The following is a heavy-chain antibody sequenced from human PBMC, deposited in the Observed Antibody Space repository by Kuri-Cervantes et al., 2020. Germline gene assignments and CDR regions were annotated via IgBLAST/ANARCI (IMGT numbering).Heavy chain of an antibody. CDR2: ISSSGSTI. CDR1: GFTFSDYY. Sequence: GGSLRLSCAASGFTFSDYYMSWIRQAPGKGLEWVSYISSSGSTIYYADSVKGRFTISRDNAKNSLYLQMNSLRDEDTAVHYCARDRPYYYDSSGYWDYWGQGTLVTVSS. V-gene: IGHV3-11*04. D-gene: IGHD3-22*01. CDR3: ARDRPYYYDSSGYWDY. J-gene: IGHJ4*02.